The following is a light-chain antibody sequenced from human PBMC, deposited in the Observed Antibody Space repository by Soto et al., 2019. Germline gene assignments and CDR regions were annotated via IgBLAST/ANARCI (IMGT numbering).Light chain of an antibody. Sequence: EIVLTQSPGTLPLSPGERATLSCSASQSVGRNYLAWYQQKPGQAPRLLIHAATSRATGIPDTFGGSESETDFTLSISRLEPEDFAVYYCQQYAESPLTFGGGTKVEIK. CDR1: QSVGRNY. CDR2: AAT. V-gene: IGKV3-20*01. CDR3: QQYAESPLT. J-gene: IGKJ4*01.